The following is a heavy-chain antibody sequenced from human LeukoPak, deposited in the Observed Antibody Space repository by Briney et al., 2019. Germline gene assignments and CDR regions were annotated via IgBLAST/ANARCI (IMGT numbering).Heavy chain of an antibody. CDR2: FKSKVDGGTT. CDR3: TADRRRVTTNYGMDF. Sequence: GGSLRLSCVASGFTFSSAWMHWVRQAPGSGLEWVGLFKSKVDGGTTHYAAPVKGRFTISRDDSKNMVTVQMNSLKTEDTGVYYCTADRRRVTTNYGMDFWGQGTTVTVSS. J-gene: IGHJ6*02. D-gene: IGHD5-12*01. V-gene: IGHV3-15*01. CDR1: GFTFSSAW.